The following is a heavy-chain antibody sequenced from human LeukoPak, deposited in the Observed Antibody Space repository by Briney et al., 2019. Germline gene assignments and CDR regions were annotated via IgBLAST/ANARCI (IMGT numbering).Heavy chain of an antibody. V-gene: IGHV4-39*07. CDR2: IYYGGST. CDR1: GGSISSSSYY. Sequence: PSETLSLTCTVSGGSISSSSYYWGWIRQPPGEGLEWIGSIYYGGSTYYSPSLKSRVSISVDTSKNQFSLKVSSVTAADTAVYYCARDAGHQLSRRNYYAMDVWGQGTAVTVSS. D-gene: IGHD2-2*01. J-gene: IGHJ6*02. CDR3: ARDAGHQLSRRNYYAMDV.